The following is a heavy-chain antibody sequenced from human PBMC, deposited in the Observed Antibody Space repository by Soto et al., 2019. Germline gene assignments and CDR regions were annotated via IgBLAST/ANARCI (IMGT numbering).Heavy chain of an antibody. CDR3: ARDFGIAAAVYYFDY. J-gene: IGHJ4*03. D-gene: IGHD6-13*01. CDR2: IWYDGSNK. CDR1: GFTFSSYG. V-gene: IGHV3-33*01. Sequence: QVQLVESGGGVVQPGRSLRLSCAASGFTFSSYGMHWVRQAPGKGLEWVAVIWYDGSNKYYADSVKGRFTISRDNSKNTLYLQMNSLRAEDTAVYYCARDFGIAAAVYYFDYWGQGTTVTVSS.